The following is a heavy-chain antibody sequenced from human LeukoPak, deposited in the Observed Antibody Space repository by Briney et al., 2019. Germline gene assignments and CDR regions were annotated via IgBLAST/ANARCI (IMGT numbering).Heavy chain of an antibody. D-gene: IGHD1-26*01. CDR1: GGSISSYY. CDR3: ARLEWELQGYFDY. J-gene: IGHJ4*02. V-gene: IGHV4-59*08. Sequence: SETLSLTCTVSGGSISSYYWSWIRQPPGKGLEWVGYIYYSGSTNYNPPLKSRVTISVDTSKNKFSLKLRSVTATDTAVYYCARLEWELQGYFDYWGQGTLVTVSS. CDR2: IYYSGST.